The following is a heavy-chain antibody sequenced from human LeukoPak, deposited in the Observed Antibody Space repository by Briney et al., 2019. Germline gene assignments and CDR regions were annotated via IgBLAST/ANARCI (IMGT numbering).Heavy chain of an antibody. CDR3: ASDFGY. Sequence: PSETLSLTCTVSGGSISTDYWTWIRQPAGKGLEWIGLIYTSGSTNYNPSLKSRVTMSVDTSKNQSSLKLTSVTAADTAVYYCASDFGYWGQGTLVTVSS. V-gene: IGHV4-4*07. D-gene: IGHD3-10*01. CDR2: IYTSGST. CDR1: GGSISTDY. J-gene: IGHJ4*02.